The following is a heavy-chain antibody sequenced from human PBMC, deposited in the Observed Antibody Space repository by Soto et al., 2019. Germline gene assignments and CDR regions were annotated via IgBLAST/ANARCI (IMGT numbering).Heavy chain of an antibody. D-gene: IGHD3-16*02. CDR2: IYWDDDR. J-gene: IGHJ3*01. CDR3: AHLLITHGGVIGDEAFDF. V-gene: IGHV2-5*02. CDR1: GFSLTTRGVG. Sequence: QITLRESGPTLVAPTQTLSLTCSFSGFSLTTRGVGVAWIRQPPGKALEWLAVIYWDDDRRYSPSLKSRLSITKDTTNNQVVLTMTYVDPGDTATYHWAHLLITHGGVIGDEAFDFWGRGTMVTVSS.